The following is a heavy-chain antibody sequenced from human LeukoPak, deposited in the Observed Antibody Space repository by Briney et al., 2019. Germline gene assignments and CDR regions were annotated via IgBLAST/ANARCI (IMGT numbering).Heavy chain of an antibody. D-gene: IGHD3-10*01. Sequence: SETLSLTCAVYGGSFSGYYWSWIRQPPGKGLEWIGEINHSGSTNYNPSLKSRVTISVDTSKNQFSLKLSSVTAADTAVYYCARAPLWFGELPGAFDIWGQGTMVTVSS. CDR1: GGSFSGYY. CDR3: ARAPLWFGELPGAFDI. CDR2: INHSGST. V-gene: IGHV4-34*01. J-gene: IGHJ3*02.